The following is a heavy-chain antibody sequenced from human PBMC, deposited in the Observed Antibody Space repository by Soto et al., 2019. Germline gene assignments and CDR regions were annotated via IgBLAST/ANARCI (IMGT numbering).Heavy chain of an antibody. J-gene: IGHJ4*02. CDR1: GYTFNAYY. D-gene: IGHD1-26*01. CDR2: INPDSGGT. CDR3: ARALSFGSGTFDS. Sequence: QVQLVQSGAEVKKPGASVKVSCKASGYTFNAYYIHWVRQAPGQGLEWMGCINPDSGGTKYAQKFQGRVTMTRDTSITTAYMDLSSLRSDDTAVYYCARALSFGSGTFDSWGQGTLVTVSS. V-gene: IGHV1-2*02.